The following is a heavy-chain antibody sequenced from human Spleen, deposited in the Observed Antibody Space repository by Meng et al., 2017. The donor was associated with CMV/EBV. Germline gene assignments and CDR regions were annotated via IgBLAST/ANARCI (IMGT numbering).Heavy chain of an antibody. D-gene: IGHD3-22*01. V-gene: IGHV2-5*02. J-gene: IGHJ4*02. CDR2: IYWDDDK. Sequence: QITLKESGPTVVKPTQTLTLTCGFSGFSLTSSGVGVVWLRQPPGKALEWLAVIYWDDDKRYSPSLKSRLTITKDTSKNQVVLTMTNMDPVDTATYYCAHRAVITLHFDYWGQGTLVTVSS. CDR3: AHRAVITLHFDY. CDR1: GFSLTSSGVG.